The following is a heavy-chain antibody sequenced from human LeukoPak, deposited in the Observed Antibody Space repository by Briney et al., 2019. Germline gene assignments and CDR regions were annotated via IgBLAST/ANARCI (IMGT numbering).Heavy chain of an antibody. J-gene: IGHJ4*02. Sequence: ESLKISCKGSGYIFTNYWIGWVRQMPGPGLDWMGIIYPGDSDTRYSPSFRGQVTISADKSIATTYLQWSSLKASDTAMYYCARLPKYYGSADYGGQGTLVTVSS. D-gene: IGHD3-10*01. CDR2: IYPGDSDT. V-gene: IGHV5-51*01. CDR3: ARLPKYYGSADY. CDR1: GYIFTNYW.